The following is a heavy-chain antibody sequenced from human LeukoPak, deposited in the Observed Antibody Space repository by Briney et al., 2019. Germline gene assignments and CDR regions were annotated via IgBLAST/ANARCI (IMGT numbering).Heavy chain of an antibody. V-gene: IGHV1-8*01. D-gene: IGHD1-26*01. Sequence: ASVKVSCKASGYTFTSYDINWVRQATGQGLEWMGWMNPNSGNTVYAQKFQGRVTMTRNTSISTAYMELSSLRSEDTAVYYCARASGIVNWFDPWGQGTLVTVSS. CDR1: GYTFTSYD. CDR3: ARASGIVNWFDP. CDR2: MNPNSGNT. J-gene: IGHJ5*02.